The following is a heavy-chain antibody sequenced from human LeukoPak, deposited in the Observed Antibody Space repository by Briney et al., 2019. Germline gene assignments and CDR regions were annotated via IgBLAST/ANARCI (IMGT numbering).Heavy chain of an antibody. CDR2: INHSGST. CDR1: GGSFSGYY. J-gene: IGHJ4*02. D-gene: IGHD2-2*01. CDR3: ARGPRLGIVVVPAANY. V-gene: IGHV4-34*01. Sequence: PSETLSLTCAVYGGSFSGYYWSWIRQPPGKGLEWIGEINHSGSTNYNPSLKSRVTISVDTSKNQFSLKLSSVTAADTAVYYCARGPRLGIVVVPAANYWGQGTLVTVSS.